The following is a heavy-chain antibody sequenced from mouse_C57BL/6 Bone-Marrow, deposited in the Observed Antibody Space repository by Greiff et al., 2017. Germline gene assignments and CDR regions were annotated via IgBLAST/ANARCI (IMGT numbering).Heavy chain of an antibody. V-gene: IGHV1-39*01. CDR2: INPNYGTT. CDR3: AKLGRFAY. CDR1: GYSFTDYN. Sequence: EVKLVESGPELVKPGASVKISCKASGYSFTDYNMNWVKQSNGKSLEWIGVINPNYGTTSYNQKFKGKATLTVDQSSSTAYMQLNSLTSDDSAVYYCAKLGRFAYLGQGTLVTVSA. D-gene: IGHD4-1*01. J-gene: IGHJ3*01.